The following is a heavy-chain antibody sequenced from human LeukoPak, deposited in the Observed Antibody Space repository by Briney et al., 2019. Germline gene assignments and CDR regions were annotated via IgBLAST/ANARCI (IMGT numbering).Heavy chain of an antibody. J-gene: IGHJ4*02. CDR3: ARDHDILTGYLDY. Sequence: SVRVSCKAPGGTFSSYAISWVRQAPGQGLEWMGGIIPIFGTANYAQKFQGRVTITTDESTSTAYMELSSLRSEDTAVYYCARDHDILTGYLDYWGQGTLVTVSS. D-gene: IGHD3-9*01. V-gene: IGHV1-69*05. CDR1: GGTFSSYA. CDR2: IIPIFGTA.